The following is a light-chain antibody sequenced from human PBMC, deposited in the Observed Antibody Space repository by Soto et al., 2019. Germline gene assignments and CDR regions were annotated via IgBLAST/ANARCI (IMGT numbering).Light chain of an antibody. V-gene: IGKV1-9*01. CDR3: QQLNSYST. CDR2: AAS. J-gene: IGKJ5*01. Sequence: DIQLTQSPSFLSASVGDTVTITCRASQGISRYLDWYQQKPGPAPKLLIYAASTLPSGVPSRFSGNGSGTDFTLTISSLQPEDFATYYCQQLNSYSTFGQGTRLEIK. CDR1: QGISRY.